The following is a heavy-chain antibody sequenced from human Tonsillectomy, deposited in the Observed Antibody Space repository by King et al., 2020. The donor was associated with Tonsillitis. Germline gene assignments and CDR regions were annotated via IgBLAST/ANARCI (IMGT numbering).Heavy chain of an antibody. CDR1: GGSISSYY. J-gene: IGHJ5*02. Sequence: VQLQESGPGLVKPSETLSLTCTVSGGSISSYYWSWIRQPPGRGLEGIGYIYYSGSTNYNPSLKSRGTISVDTSKTQFSLKLRSVTTADTAVYYCASLRPLYSSSWYWLDPWGQGTLVAVSS. CDR2: IYYSGST. V-gene: IGHV4-59*01. CDR3: ASLRPLYSSSWYWLDP. D-gene: IGHD6-13*01.